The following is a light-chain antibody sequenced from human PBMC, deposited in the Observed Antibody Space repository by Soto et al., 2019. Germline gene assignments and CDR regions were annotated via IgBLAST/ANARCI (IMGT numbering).Light chain of an antibody. Sequence: LAVSPESIAPPARGASQSISSYLAWYQQKPGEAPRLLIYDASNWPTGIPSRFSGSGSGTEFTLTISSLQPEDFATYYCQQHNSYPRTFGGGTKVDIK. V-gene: IGKV3-11*01. CDR3: QQHNSYPRT. CDR1: QSISSY. J-gene: IGKJ4*01. CDR2: DAS.